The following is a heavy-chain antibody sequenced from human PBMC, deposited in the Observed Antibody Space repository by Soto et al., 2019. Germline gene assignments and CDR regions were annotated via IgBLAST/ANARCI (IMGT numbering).Heavy chain of an antibody. CDR1: GGRFRTSS. CDR2: ILPIFGTA. V-gene: IGHV1-69*14. J-gene: IGHJ3*02. D-gene: IGHD6-13*01. Sequence: QVLLVQSGAEMKKPGSSVKVSCKASGGRFRTSSINWVRQAPGQRPEWMANILPIFGTADYAQKFQGRLTKTADTSTNTAYMELRSLFSEDTAVYYCSRAHEFAGNSYAYDIWGQRSVVTVS. CDR3: SRAHEFAGNSYAYDI.